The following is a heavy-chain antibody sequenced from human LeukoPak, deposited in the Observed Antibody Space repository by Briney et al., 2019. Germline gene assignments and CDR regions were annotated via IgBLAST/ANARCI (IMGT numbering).Heavy chain of an antibody. Sequence: PGGSLRLSYAASGFTFSSYAMSWVRQAPGKGLEWVSAISGSGGSTYYADSVKGRFTISRDNSKNTLYLQMNSLRAEDTAVYYCAKSQAAVSGPYDYWGQGTLVTVSS. CDR3: AKSQAAVSGPYDY. J-gene: IGHJ4*02. CDR2: ISGSGGST. CDR1: GFTFSSYA. D-gene: IGHD5-12*01. V-gene: IGHV3-23*01.